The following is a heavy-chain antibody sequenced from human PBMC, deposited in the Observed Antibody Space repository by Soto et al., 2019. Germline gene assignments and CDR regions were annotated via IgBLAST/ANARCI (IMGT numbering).Heavy chain of an antibody. V-gene: IGHV3-74*01. J-gene: IGHJ5*02. CDR2: VNTDGSYT. D-gene: IGHD2-2*01. Sequence: EVQLVESGGGLVQPGGSLRLSCAASGFTFSNYWMHWVRQAPGKGLVWVSRVNTDGSYTNYADSVKGRFTISRDNAKNTLYLQMNSLRAEDTAVYYCARPPYCSTTSCFPPGYNWFDPWGQGTLVTVSS. CDR3: ARPPYCSTTSCFPPGYNWFDP. CDR1: GFTFSNYW.